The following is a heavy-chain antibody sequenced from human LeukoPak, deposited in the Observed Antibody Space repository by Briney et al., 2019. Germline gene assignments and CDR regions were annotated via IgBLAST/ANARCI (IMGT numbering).Heavy chain of an antibody. V-gene: IGHV1-18*04. CDR1: GYTFTSYG. Sequence: GASVKVSRKASGYTFTSYGISWVRQAPGQGLEWMGWISAYNGNTNYAQKLQGRVTMTTDTSTSTAYMELRSLRSDDTAVYYCARQRHYYGSGSLCDYWGQGTLVTVSS. CDR2: ISAYNGNT. J-gene: IGHJ4*02. CDR3: ARQRHYYGSGSLCDY. D-gene: IGHD3-10*01.